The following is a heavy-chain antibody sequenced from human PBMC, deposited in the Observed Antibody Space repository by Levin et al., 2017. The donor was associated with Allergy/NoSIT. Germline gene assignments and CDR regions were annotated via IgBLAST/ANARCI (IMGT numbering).Heavy chain of an antibody. D-gene: IGHD4-17*01. J-gene: IGHJ4*02. Sequence: RGSLRLSCAASGFTFSNYAMSWVRQAPGKGLQWVSVYSSSGGSTSYADSVKGRFTISRDNSKNTLYLQMNSLRAEDTAVYYCAKKSGGDHGSVVDYWGQGTLVTVSS. CDR1: GFTFSNYA. V-gene: IGHV3-23*01. CDR2: YSSSGGST. CDR3: AKKSGGDHGSVVDY.